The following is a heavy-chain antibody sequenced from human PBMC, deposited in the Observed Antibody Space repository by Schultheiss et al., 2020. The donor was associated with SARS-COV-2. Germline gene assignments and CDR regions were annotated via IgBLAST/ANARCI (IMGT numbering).Heavy chain of an antibody. Sequence: GESLKISCAASGFTFSSYAMHWVRQAPGKGLEWVAVISYDGSNKYYADSVKGRFTISRDNSKNTLYLQMNSLRAEDTAVYYCVPFGSSWTPLVDYWGQGTLVTVSS. CDR1: GFTFSSYA. J-gene: IGHJ4*02. CDR3: VPFGSSWTPLVDY. D-gene: IGHD6-13*01. CDR2: ISYDGSNK. V-gene: IGHV3-30-3*01.